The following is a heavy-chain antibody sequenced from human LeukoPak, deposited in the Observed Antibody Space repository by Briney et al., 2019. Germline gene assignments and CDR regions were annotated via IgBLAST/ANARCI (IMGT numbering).Heavy chain of an antibody. CDR3: ARTRRNYYYMDV. J-gene: IGHJ6*03. CDR2: IYYSGST. Sequence: SETPSLTCTVSGGSISSTSYNWGWIRQPPGKGLEWIGSIYYSGSTYYNPSLKSRVTISVDTSKNQFSLKLSSVNAADTAVYHCARTRRNYYYMDVWGKGTTVTVSS. V-gene: IGHV4-39*01. CDR1: GGSISSTSYN.